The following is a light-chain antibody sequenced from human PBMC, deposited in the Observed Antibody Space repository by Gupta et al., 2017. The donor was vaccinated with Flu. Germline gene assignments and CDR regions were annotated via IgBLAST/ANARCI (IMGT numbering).Light chain of an antibody. J-gene: IGLJ1*01. CDR3: QAWDSRTGV. CDR2: QDT. CDR1: RLGDKY. Sequence: SPGQTANITCSGDRLGDKYACWYQQKPGQSPVLVIYQDTKRPSGIPERFSGSSSGNTATLTISGTQAMDEADYYCQAWDSRTGVFGTGTKVTVL. V-gene: IGLV3-1*01.